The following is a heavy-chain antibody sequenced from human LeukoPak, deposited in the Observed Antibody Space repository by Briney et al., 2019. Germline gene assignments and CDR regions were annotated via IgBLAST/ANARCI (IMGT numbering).Heavy chain of an antibody. CDR1: GGSISSYY. V-gene: IGHV4-59*08. CDR3: AGGGSDGYNFELDD. J-gene: IGHJ4*02. Sequence: SETLSLTCTVSGGSISSYYWSWIRQPPGKGLEWIGYIYYSGSTNYNPSLKNRVTISVDTSNNQFSLNLSSVTAADTAVYDFAGGGSDGYNFELDDWGQGTLVTVSS. D-gene: IGHD5-24*01. CDR2: IYYSGST.